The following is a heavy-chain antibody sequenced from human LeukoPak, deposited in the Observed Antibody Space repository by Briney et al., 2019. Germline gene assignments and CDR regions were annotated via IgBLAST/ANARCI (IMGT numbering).Heavy chain of an antibody. CDR1: GESFRGYS. CDR3: ARADRVVVFGASIWRPFDY. J-gene: IGHJ4*02. V-gene: IGHV4-34*01. D-gene: IGHD2-2*01. Sequence: SETLSPTCAVYGESFRGYSWNWIRQPPGKGLEWIGEINHSGSTNYKSSLKSRVTISVDTSKNQFSLKLTSVTAADTAMYYCARADRVVVFGASIWRPFDYWGQGTLVTVSS. CDR2: INHSGST.